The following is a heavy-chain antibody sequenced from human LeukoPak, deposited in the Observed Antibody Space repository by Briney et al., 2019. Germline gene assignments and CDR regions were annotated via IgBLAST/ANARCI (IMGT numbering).Heavy chain of an antibody. V-gene: IGHV3-53*01. D-gene: IGHD6-13*01. J-gene: IGHJ3*02. CDR1: GFTVSSNY. CDR2: IYSGGTK. Sequence: GGSQRLSCAASGFTVSSNYINWARQAPGRGLEWVSVIYSGGTKYYADSVKGRFTISRDNSKNTLYFQMNSLRVEDTAVYYCARGIAAAYYAFDIWGQGTMLPVSS. CDR3: ARGIAAAYYAFDI.